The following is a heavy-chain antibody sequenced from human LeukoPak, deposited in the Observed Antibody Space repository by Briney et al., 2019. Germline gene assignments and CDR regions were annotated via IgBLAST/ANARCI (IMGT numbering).Heavy chain of an antibody. Sequence: GGSLRLSCAASGFTFSSYGMHWVRQAPGKGLEWVAVISYDGSNKYYADSVKGRFTISRDNSKNTLYLQMNGLRAEDTAVYYCAKASQLSRAYPAALDYWGQGTLVTVSS. D-gene: IGHD5-18*01. CDR3: AKASQLSRAYPAALDY. J-gene: IGHJ4*02. CDR2: ISYDGSNK. CDR1: GFTFSSYG. V-gene: IGHV3-30*18.